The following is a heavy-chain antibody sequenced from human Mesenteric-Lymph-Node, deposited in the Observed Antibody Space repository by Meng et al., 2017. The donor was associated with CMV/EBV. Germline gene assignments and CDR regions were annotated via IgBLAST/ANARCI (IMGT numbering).Heavy chain of an antibody. V-gene: IGHV3-21*04. CDR1: RFTLSTYG. D-gene: IGHD2-2*01. J-gene: IGHJ6*02. Sequence: GGSLRLSCAASRFTLSTYGMNWVRQAPGKGLEWVSSISSSSSDIYYADSVKGRFTISRDNAKNSLFLQMNSLRAEDTAVYYCAKGGGCSSTSCPPSDYYGMDVWGQGTTVTVSS. CDR3: AKGGGCSSTSCPPSDYYGMDV. CDR2: ISSSSSDI.